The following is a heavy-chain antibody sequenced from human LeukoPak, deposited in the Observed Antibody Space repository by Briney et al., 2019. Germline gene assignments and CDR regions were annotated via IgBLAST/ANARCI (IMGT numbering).Heavy chain of an antibody. D-gene: IGHD3-3*01. CDR3: ARQGFYDFHFDT. V-gene: IGHV4-39*01. Sequence: SETLSLTCTVSGGSISSSHYYWGWIRQPPGKGLEWLATIYYSGSTDYNTSLKSRITISADTSKKQFSLKLRSVTAADTAVHYCARQGFYDFHFDTWGQGTLVTVSS. J-gene: IGHJ4*02. CDR2: IYYSGST. CDR1: GGSISSSHYY.